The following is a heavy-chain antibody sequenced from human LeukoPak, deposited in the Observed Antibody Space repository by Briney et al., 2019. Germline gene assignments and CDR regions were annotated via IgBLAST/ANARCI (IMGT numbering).Heavy chain of an antibody. Sequence: PEGSLRLSCAASGFTFSSYAMTWVRQAPGKGLEWVSSINNGGTDTYYADSVKGRFTISRDNSKNTLYLQINSLSADDTAVYYCAAAVTTGRAEHYWGQGTLVTVSS. CDR2: INNGGTDT. D-gene: IGHD4-17*01. CDR3: AAAVTTGRAEHY. V-gene: IGHV3-23*01. CDR1: GFTFSSYA. J-gene: IGHJ4*02.